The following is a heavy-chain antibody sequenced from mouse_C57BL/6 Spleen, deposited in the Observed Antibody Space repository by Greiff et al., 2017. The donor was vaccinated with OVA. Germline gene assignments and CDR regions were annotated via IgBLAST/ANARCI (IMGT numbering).Heavy chain of an antibody. CDR2: FYPGSGSI. D-gene: IGHD1-1*01. CDR3: ARHEDRYYGSSYPWFAY. CDR1: GYTFTEYT. V-gene: IGHV1-62-2*01. J-gene: IGHJ3*01. Sequence: QVHVKQSGAELVKPGASVKLSCKASGYTFTEYTIHWVKQRSGQGLEWIGWFYPGSGSIKYNEKFKDKATLTADKSSSTVYMELSRLTSEDSAVYFCARHEDRYYGSSYPWFAYWGQGTLVTVSA.